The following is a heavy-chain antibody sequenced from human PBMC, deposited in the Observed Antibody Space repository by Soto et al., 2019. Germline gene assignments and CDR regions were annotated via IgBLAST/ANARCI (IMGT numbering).Heavy chain of an antibody. CDR2: INPHGSEK. CDR1: GFTFSSFW. J-gene: IGHJ4*02. V-gene: IGHV3-7*01. Sequence: QPGGSLRLSCAASGFTFSSFWMDWVRQAPGKGLEWVANINPHGSEKHYVDSVKGRFTISRDNAKNSLYLQMSSLTAEDSALYYCSRSLDSWGQGTRVTVSS. CDR3: SRSLDS.